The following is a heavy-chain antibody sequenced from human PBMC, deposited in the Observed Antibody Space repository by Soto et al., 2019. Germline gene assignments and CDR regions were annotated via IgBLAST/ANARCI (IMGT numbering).Heavy chain of an antibody. CDR1: GFSFSSNS. CDR3: ARGSVVVVGVFDY. V-gene: IGHV3-48*01. J-gene: IGHJ4*02. CDR2: ISSSSSAI. Sequence: ESGGGLVQPGGSLRLSCAASGFSFSSNSMNWVRQAPGKGLEWVSYISSSSSAIYYADSVKGRFTISRDNANNSLYLQMNSLRAEDTAVYYCARGSVVVVGVFDYWGQGTLLTVSS. D-gene: IGHD2-15*01.